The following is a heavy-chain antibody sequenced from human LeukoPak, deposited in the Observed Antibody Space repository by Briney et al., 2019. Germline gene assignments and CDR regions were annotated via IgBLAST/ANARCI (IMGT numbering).Heavy chain of an antibody. J-gene: IGHJ3*02. V-gene: IGHV1-8*01. CDR2: MNPNTGNT. Sequence: ASVKVSCKASGYSFTSYDINWVRQATGQGLEWIGYMNPNTGNTGYAQKFQGRVTLTRDTSISTAYMELSSLTSEDTALYYCASARSVYSSWYFAFDIWGQGTMVTVSS. CDR1: GYSFTSYD. CDR3: ASARSVYSSWYFAFDI. D-gene: IGHD6-13*01.